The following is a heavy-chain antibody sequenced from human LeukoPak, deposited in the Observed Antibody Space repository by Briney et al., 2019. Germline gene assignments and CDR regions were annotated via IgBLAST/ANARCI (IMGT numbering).Heavy chain of an antibody. V-gene: IGHV1-8*01. Sequence: ASVKVSCKASGYTFTSYDINWVRQATGQGLEWMGWMNPNSGNTGYAQKFQGRVTMTRNTSISTAYMELSSLRSEDTAVYYCARAPSLGYYDSSGYVDYWGQGTLSPSPQ. CDR2: MNPNSGNT. D-gene: IGHD3-22*01. J-gene: IGHJ4*02. CDR3: ARAPSLGYYDSSGYVDY. CDR1: GYTFTSYD.